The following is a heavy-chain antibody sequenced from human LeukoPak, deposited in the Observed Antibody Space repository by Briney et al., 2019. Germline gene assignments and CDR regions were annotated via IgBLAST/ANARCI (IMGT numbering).Heavy chain of an antibody. Sequence: PSETLSLTCTVSGGSISSSSYYWGWIRQPPGKGLEWIGCIYYSGSTYYNPSLKSRVTISVDTSKNQFSLKLSSVTAADTAVYYCARVPYEKQLVLNPFDIWGQGTMVTVSS. CDR1: GGSISSSSYY. CDR2: IYYSGST. J-gene: IGHJ3*02. D-gene: IGHD6-13*01. CDR3: ARVPYEKQLVLNPFDI. V-gene: IGHV4-39*07.